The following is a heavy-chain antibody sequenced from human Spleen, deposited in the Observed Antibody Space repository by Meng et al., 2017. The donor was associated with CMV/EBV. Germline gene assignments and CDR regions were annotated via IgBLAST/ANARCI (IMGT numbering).Heavy chain of an antibody. D-gene: IGHD3-3*01. V-gene: IGHV4-34*01. Sequence: YYWSWIRQPPGKGLEWIGEINHSGSTHYNPSLKSRVTISVDTSKNQFSLKLSSVTAADTAVYYCARGRSGYGPFTIFGVVIDRYFDYWGQGTLVTVSS. CDR2: INHSGST. CDR3: ARGRSGYGPFTIFGVVIDRYFDY. J-gene: IGHJ4*02. CDR1: YY.